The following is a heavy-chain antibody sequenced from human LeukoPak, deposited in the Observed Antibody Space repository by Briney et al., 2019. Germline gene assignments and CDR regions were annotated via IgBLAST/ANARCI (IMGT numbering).Heavy chain of an antibody. Sequence: GGSLRLSCAASGFTLSSYAMSWVRQAPGKGLEWVSAISGSGGSTYYADSVKGRFTISRDNSKNTLYLQMNSLRAEDTAVYYCATGERSGQYSSSHGNWFDPWGQGTLVTVSS. J-gene: IGHJ5*02. CDR1: GFTLSSYA. CDR3: ATGERSGQYSSSHGNWFDP. V-gene: IGHV3-23*01. D-gene: IGHD6-6*01. CDR2: ISGSGGST.